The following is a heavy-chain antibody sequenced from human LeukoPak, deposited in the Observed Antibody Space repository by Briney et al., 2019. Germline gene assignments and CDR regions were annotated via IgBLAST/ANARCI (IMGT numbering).Heavy chain of an antibody. CDR1: GFPFSSAA. CDR2: ISYDGSNK. D-gene: IGHD3-10*01. CDR3: AGPMVYFDY. V-gene: IGHV3-30*03. Sequence: PGGSLRLSCAAAGFPFSSAAMHWVRQAPGKGLEWVAVISYDGSNKYYADSVKGRFTISRDNSKNTLYLQMNSLRAEDTAVYYCAGPMVYFDYWGQGTLVTVSS. J-gene: IGHJ4*02.